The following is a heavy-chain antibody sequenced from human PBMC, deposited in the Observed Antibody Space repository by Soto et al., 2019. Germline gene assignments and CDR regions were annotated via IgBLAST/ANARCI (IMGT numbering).Heavy chain of an antibody. J-gene: IGHJ4*02. CDR1: GFTFSNAW. CDR2: IKSKTDGETT. V-gene: IGHV3-15*01. D-gene: IGHD3-3*01. Sequence: PGGSLRLSCAASGFTFSNAWMSWVRQAPGQGREWGGRIKSKTDGETTDYAAHVKGRFTISRDDSKNTLYLQMNSLKTEDTAVYYCTPDMTNPYDFWSGYYAYFDYWGQGTLVTVS. CDR3: TPDMTNPYDFWSGYYAYFDY.